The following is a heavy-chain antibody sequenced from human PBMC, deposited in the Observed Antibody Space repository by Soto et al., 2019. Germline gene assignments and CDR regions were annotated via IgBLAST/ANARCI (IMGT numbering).Heavy chain of an antibody. CDR3: ARDKSVVVAATSKVAQYYYYGMDV. Sequence: EVQLVESGGGLVKPGGSLRLSCAASGFTFSSYSMNWVRQAPGKGLEWVSSISSSSSYIYYADSVKGRFTISRDNAKNSLYLQMNSLRAEDTAVYYCARDKSVVVAATSKVAQYYYYGMDVWGQGTTVTVSS. J-gene: IGHJ6*02. CDR1: GFTFSSYS. CDR2: ISSSSSYI. V-gene: IGHV3-21*01. D-gene: IGHD2-15*01.